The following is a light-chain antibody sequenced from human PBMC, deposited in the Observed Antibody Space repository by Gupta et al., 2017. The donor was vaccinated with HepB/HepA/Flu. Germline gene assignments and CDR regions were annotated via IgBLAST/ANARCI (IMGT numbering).Light chain of an antibody. J-gene: IGKJ1*01. CDR3: QQTDSNPTWT. V-gene: IGKV1-39*01. CDR2: AAS. Sequence: DIQMTQSPSSLSASVGDRVTITCRASQSISSYLNWYKQKPGKAPKLLIYAASSWQSGVPSRFSGSGYGTDFTLTISSRQPEDFAAYYCQQTDSNPTWTFGQGTKVEIK. CDR1: QSISSY.